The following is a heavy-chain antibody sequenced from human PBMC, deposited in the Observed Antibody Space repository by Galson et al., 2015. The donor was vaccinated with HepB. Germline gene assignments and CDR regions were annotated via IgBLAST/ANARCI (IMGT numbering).Heavy chain of an antibody. D-gene: IGHD3-10*01. CDR1: GFMFSTYG. CDR3: AKSESFGEDVDVALDP. CDR2: IFYDGSNR. V-gene: IGHV3-33*06. Sequence: SLILSGESSGFMFSTYGMHWVRQAPGEGVVWEAVIFYDGSNRYYVDCVKGRFTISRDNSKNTLYLHMNSVRAEDTAVYYCAKSESFGEDVDVALDPWGQGTLVIVSS. J-gene: IGHJ5*02.